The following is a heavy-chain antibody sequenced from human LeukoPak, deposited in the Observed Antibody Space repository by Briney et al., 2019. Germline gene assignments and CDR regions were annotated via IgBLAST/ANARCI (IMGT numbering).Heavy chain of an antibody. CDR2: INPSGGST. Sequence: GASVKVSCKASGYTFTNYYMHWVRQAPGQGLEWMGIINPSGGSTSYAQKFQGRVTMTRDMSTSTVYMELSSLRSEDTAVYYCARVSVTGTTSIDYWGQGTLVTVSS. CDR1: GYTFTNYY. D-gene: IGHD1-7*01. J-gene: IGHJ4*02. V-gene: IGHV1-46*01. CDR3: ARVSVTGTTSIDY.